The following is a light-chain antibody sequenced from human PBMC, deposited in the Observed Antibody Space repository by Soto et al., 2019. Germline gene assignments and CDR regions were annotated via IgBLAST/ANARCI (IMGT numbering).Light chain of an antibody. CDR2: AAS. CDR1: QSISSY. CDR3: QQSYSIPPYT. Sequence: DIQMTQSPSSLSASVGDRVTVTCRASQSISSYLTWYQQKPGKAPKLLIYAASTLQSGVPSRFSGSVSGTNFTLTISSLQPEDFATYYCQQSYSIPPYTFGQGTKLEIK. V-gene: IGKV1-39*01. J-gene: IGKJ2*01.